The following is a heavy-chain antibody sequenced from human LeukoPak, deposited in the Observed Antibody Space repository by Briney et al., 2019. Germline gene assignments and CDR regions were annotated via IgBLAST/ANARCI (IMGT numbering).Heavy chain of an antibody. V-gene: IGHV3-23*01. CDR3: AKNFMVRSYIDS. J-gene: IGHJ4*02. CDR2: ISGGGRTT. CDR1: GFVFINHA. D-gene: IGHD5-18*01. Sequence: GGSLRLSCAASGFVFINHAISWVRPALGRGLEWRSDISGGGRTTEYADSVKSRFTVSRDISQNTLSLQMNRPRDQDTGTYYTAKNFMVRSYIDSWGQGIQVTVSS.